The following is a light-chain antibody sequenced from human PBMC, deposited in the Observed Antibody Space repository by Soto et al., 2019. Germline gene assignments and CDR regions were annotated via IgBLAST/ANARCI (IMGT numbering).Light chain of an antibody. CDR1: QSVGSW. CDR2: KAS. V-gene: IGKV1-5*03. CDR3: HQYSRYPWT. Sequence: QMTQSPATLSASEGDRVTITCWASQSVGSWLAWHQQKPGRAPKVLVYKASNLQDGVPSRFSGSGSGTEFTLTISSLQPYDVATYFCHQYSRYPWTFGQGTKVEIK. J-gene: IGKJ1*01.